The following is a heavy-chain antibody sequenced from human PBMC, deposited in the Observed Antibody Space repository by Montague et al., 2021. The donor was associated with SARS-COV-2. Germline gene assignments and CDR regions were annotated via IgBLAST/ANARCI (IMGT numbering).Heavy chain of an antibody. CDR2: IYDTGNT. V-gene: IGHV4-59*01. Sequence: SETLSLTCTVSGDSISSYYWSWIRQPPGKGPEWIGNIYDTGNTNYNPSLKSRVTISEDTSKNQFSLRLTSVTAADTAVYYCARDFRLQLWQTNYYFGLWGRGTLVSVSS. CDR1: GDSISSYY. J-gene: IGHJ2*01. CDR3: ARDFRLQLWQTNYYFGL. D-gene: IGHD5-18*01.